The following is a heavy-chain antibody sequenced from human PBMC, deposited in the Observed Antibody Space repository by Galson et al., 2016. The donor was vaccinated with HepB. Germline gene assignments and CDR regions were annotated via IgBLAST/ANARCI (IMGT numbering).Heavy chain of an antibody. CDR3: AKGRPMDNFWSGYYTDFDY. J-gene: IGHJ4*02. D-gene: IGHD3-3*01. V-gene: IGHV3-9*01. CDR1: GFTFDGCV. CDR2: ITYNGDKI. Sequence: SLRLSCAASGFTFDGCVMHWVRQAPGKGLEWVSSITYNGDKIGYADSVKGRFTISRDNAKNTLYLQMKSLRAEDTAVYYCAKGRPMDNFWSGYYTDFDYWGQGTLVTVSS.